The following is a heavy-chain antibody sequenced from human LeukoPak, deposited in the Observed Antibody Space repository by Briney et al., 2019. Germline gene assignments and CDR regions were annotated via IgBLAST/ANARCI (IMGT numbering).Heavy chain of an antibody. V-gene: IGHV1-69*13. CDR1: GGTFSSYA. J-gene: IGHJ3*02. CDR3: ARDGPYYDFWSVGDAFDI. D-gene: IGHD3-3*01. CDR2: IIPIFGIA. Sequence: SVKVSCKASGGTFSSYAISWVRQAPGQGLEWMGGIIPIFGIANYAQKFQGGVTITADESTSTAYMELSSLRSEDTAAYYCARDGPYYDFWSVGDAFDIWGQGTMVTVSS.